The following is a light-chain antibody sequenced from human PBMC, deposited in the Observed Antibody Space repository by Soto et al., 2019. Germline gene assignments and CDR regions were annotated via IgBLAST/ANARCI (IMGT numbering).Light chain of an antibody. Sequence: EIVLTQSPGTLSLSPAERATLSCRASQSVSSSYLAWYQQKPGQAPRLLISGASSRATGIPDRFSGSGSGTDFTLIISRLEPEDFAVYYCQQYGSSPQTFGQGTKVEIK. V-gene: IGKV3-20*01. CDR2: GAS. J-gene: IGKJ1*01. CDR3: QQYGSSPQT. CDR1: QSVSSSY.